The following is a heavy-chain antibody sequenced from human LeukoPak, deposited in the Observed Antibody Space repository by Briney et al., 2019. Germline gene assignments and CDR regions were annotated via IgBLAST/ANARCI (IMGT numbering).Heavy chain of an antibody. V-gene: IGHV4-39*01. CDR3: AKSYYDFWSGYGGGYYYYMDV. CDR2: IYYSGST. Sequence: PSETLSLTCTVSGGSISSSSYSWGWIRQPPGKGLEWIGSIYYSGSTYYNPSLKSRVTISVDTSKNQFSLKLSSVTAADTAVYYCAKSYYDFWSGYGGGYYYYMDVWGKGTTVTVSS. J-gene: IGHJ6*03. CDR1: GGSISSSSYS. D-gene: IGHD3-3*01.